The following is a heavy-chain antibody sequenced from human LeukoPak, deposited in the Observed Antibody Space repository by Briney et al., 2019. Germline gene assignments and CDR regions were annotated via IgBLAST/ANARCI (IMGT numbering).Heavy chain of an antibody. CDR3: AREESGIDV. Sequence: GGSLRLSCVASVFTFSTYSMNWVCQAPGKGLECVPSISITSSYIYSADSVKGRFTISRDNSKNSLYLQMNSLRAEDTAVYYCAREESGIDVWGQGTTVTVSS. CDR1: VFTFSTYS. V-gene: IGHV3-21*01. D-gene: IGHD1-26*01. J-gene: IGHJ6*01. CDR2: ISITSSYI.